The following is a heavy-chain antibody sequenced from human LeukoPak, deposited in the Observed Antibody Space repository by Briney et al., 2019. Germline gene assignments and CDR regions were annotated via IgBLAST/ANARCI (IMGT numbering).Heavy chain of an antibody. D-gene: IGHD3-10*01. J-gene: IGHJ3*02. Sequence: PSETLSLTCAVSGGSISSYYWSWVRQPPGKGLEWIGYIYYSGSTNYNPSLKSRVTISVDTSKNQFALKLSSGTAADTAVYYCARELWGASGIWGQGTMVTVSS. CDR3: ARELWGASGI. V-gene: IGHV4-59*01. CDR1: GGSISSYY. CDR2: IYYSGST.